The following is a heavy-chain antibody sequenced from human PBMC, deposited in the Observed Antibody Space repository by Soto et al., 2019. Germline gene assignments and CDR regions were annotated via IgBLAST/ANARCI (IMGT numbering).Heavy chain of an antibody. Sequence: PSETLSLTCAVSGGSISSSNWWSWVRQPPGKGLEWIGEIYHSGSTNYNPSPKSRVTISVDKSKNQFSLKLSSVTAADTAVYYCAREMAAAGPGGYFDYWGQGTLVTVSS. J-gene: IGHJ4*02. CDR1: GGSISSSNW. CDR3: AREMAAAGPGGYFDY. CDR2: IYHSGST. D-gene: IGHD6-13*01. V-gene: IGHV4-4*02.